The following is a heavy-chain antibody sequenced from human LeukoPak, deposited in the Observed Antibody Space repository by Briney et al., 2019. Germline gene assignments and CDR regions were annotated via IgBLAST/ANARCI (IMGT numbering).Heavy chain of an antibody. CDR3: ARGLASGGSCYEK. V-gene: IGHV4-59*01. CDR1: GVSSSSFS. J-gene: IGHJ4*02. Sequence: SETLSLTCIVSGVSSSSFSWSWIRQPPGKGLEWIGYIYHSGSTYYNPSLKSRVTISVDRSKNQFSLKLSSVTAADTAVYYCARGLASGGSCYEKWGQGTLVSVSS. CDR2: IYHSGST. D-gene: IGHD2-15*01.